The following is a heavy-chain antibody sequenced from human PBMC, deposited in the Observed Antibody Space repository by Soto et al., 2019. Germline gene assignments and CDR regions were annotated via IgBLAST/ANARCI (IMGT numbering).Heavy chain of an antibody. CDR2: IVVGSGNT. Sequence: ASVKVSCKASGFTFTSSAVQWVRQARGQRLEWIGWIVVGSGNTNYAQKFQERVTITRDMSTSTAYMELSSLRSEDTAVYYCAADWRAVALFDYWGQGTLVTVSS. J-gene: IGHJ4*02. CDR3: AADWRAVALFDY. D-gene: IGHD6-19*01. CDR1: GFTFTSSA. V-gene: IGHV1-58*01.